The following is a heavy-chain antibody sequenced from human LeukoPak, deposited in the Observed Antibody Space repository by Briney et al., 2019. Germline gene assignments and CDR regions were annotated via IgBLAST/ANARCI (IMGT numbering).Heavy chain of an antibody. D-gene: IGHD2-21*02. CDR3: ARRNCGGDCYYFD. CDR2: IDYSGNT. J-gene: IGHJ4*02. V-gene: IGHV4-39*07. CDR1: GGSISSSSYY. Sequence: SETLSLTCTVSGGSISSSSYYWGWIRQPPGKGLEWIGSIDYSGNTYHNPSLKSRVTISVDTSKNPFSLKLSSVTAADTAVYYCARRNCGGDCYYFDWGQGTLVTVSS.